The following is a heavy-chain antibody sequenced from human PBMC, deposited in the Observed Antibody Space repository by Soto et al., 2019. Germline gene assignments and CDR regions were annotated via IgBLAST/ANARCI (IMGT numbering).Heavy chain of an antibody. V-gene: IGHV3-33*01. CDR2: IWYDGSNK. J-gene: IGHJ4*02. D-gene: IGHD6-13*01. CDR1: GFTFSSYG. CDR3: ARGSSLDY. Sequence: PGGSLRLSCAASGFTFSSYGMHWVRQAPGMGMERVADIWYDGSNKYYADSVKGRFTISRDNSKNTLYLQMNSLRAEATAVYYYARGSSLDYWGQGAQVTVAS.